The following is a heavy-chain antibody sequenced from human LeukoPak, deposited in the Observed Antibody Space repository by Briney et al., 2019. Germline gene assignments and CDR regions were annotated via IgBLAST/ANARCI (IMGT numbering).Heavy chain of an antibody. D-gene: IGHD1-14*01. CDR1: GYTFTGYY. CDR3: AEPNTLSYRNHVWFGP. Sequence: GASVKVSCKASGYTFTGYYMHWVRQAPGQGLEWMGWINPKSGGTNYAQKFQGRVTTTRDTSISTAYMELSRLRSDDTAVYYCAEPNTLSYRNHVWFGPLRQGAIVAVSS. J-gene: IGHJ5*02. CDR2: INPKSGGT. V-gene: IGHV1-2*02.